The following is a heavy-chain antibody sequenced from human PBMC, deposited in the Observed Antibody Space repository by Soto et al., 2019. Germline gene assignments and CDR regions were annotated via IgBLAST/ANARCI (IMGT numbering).Heavy chain of an antibody. D-gene: IGHD5-12*01. CDR2: ITTGSTYI. V-gene: IGHV3-21*01. Sequence: EVQLVESGGGLVKPGGSLRLSCAPSGFTFSSYSMNWVRQAPGKGLEWVSSITTGSTYIYYADSVKGRFTISRDNAKNSLYLQMNSLRDEDTAVYYCARVASGYDLYYFDYWGQGTLVTVSS. CDR1: GFTFSSYS. CDR3: ARVASGYDLYYFDY. J-gene: IGHJ4*02.